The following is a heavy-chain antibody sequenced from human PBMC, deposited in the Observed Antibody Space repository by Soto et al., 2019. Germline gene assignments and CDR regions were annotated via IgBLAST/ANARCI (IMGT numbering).Heavy chain of an antibody. CDR2: ISSSGGYK. CDR1: GFTLTGYT. Sequence: GGSLRLSCGVSGFTLTGYTMSWVRQAPGKGLDWVSSISSSGGYKYYADSVKGRFTISRDNAKNLLYLQMNSLRAEDTAVYYCARVPVTGAFYFDSWGQGTLVTVSS. D-gene: IGHD6-19*01. J-gene: IGHJ4*02. CDR3: ARVPVTGAFYFDS. V-gene: IGHV3-21*01.